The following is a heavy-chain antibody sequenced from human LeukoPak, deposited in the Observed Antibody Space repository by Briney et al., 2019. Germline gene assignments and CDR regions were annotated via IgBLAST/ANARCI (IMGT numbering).Heavy chain of an antibody. Sequence: SETLSLTCTVSGGSISDSYWSWIRQPPGKGLEWIGYIYYSGSTNYNPSLKSGLTISVDTSKNQFSLKLTSVTAADTAIYYCARLIPPYYFDSWGQGTPVTVSS. CDR2: IYYSGST. CDR3: ARLIPPYYFDS. V-gene: IGHV4-59*08. CDR1: GGSISDSY. J-gene: IGHJ4*02. D-gene: IGHD3-16*01.